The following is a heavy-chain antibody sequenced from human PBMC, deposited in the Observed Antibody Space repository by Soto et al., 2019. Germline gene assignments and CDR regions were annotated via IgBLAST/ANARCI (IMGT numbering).Heavy chain of an antibody. CDR1: GFTCDNAW. J-gene: IGHJ4*02. CDR3: TTDPGPYSSAY. D-gene: IGHD6-25*01. V-gene: IGHV3-15*07. CDR2: IKSKTDGVPT. Sequence: GSRRVSGTASGFTCDNAWMNWVRQAPGKGLEWVGRIKSKTDGVPTDYAASVKGRFTISRDDSKNTLYLQMNSLKTEDTAVYFCTTDPGPYSSAYWGQGTLVTVSS.